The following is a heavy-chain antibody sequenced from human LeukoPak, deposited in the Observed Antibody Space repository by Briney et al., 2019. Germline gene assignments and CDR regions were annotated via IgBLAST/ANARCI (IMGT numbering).Heavy chain of an antibody. CDR1: GFTLSSYA. CDR2: ISGSRGST. V-gene: IGHV3-23*01. CDR3: ARETAAAFFDY. Sequence: GGSLRLSCVASGFTLSSYAMSWVRQAPGKGLEWVSAISGSRGSTYYADSVKGRFTISRDNAKNSLYLQMNSLRAEDTAVYYCARETAAAFFDYWGQGALVTVSS. J-gene: IGHJ4*02. D-gene: IGHD6-13*01.